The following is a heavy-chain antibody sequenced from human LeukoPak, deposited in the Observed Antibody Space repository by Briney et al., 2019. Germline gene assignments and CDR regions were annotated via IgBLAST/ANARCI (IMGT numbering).Heavy chain of an antibody. J-gene: IGHJ4*02. D-gene: IGHD1-20*01. Sequence: PGGSLRLSCAASEFTFSSYGMYWVRQAPGKGREWVSFISGSSSFVYYADSVKGRFTISRDNTKNSLYLQMNSLRAEDTAVYYCARGPNNYSLDYWGQGTLVTVSS. CDR2: ISGSSSFV. CDR1: EFTFSSYG. V-gene: IGHV3-21*01. CDR3: ARGPNNYSLDY.